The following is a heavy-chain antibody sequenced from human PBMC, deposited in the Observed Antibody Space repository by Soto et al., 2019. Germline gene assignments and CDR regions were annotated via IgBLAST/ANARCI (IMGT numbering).Heavy chain of an antibody. CDR3: AHRGYGNYPRDNWFDP. CDR2: IYWNDDT. CDR1: GFSLTAAGAG. V-gene: IGHV2-5*01. D-gene: IGHD4-17*01. J-gene: IGHJ5*02. Sequence: QITLKESGPTLVKPTQTLTLTCTFSGFSLTAAGAGVGWIRQPPGKALEWLALIYWNDDTRYSPSLKTRLTITKDTSKNQVVLRMTNMDPVDTAPYYCAHRGYGNYPRDNWFDPWGHGILVIVSS.